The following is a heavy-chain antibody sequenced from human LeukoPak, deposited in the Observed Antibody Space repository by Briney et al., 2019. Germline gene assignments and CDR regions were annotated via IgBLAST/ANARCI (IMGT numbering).Heavy chain of an antibody. D-gene: IGHD5-18*01. CDR1: GGSINYYY. J-gene: IGHJ4*02. V-gene: IGHV4-59*01. CDR3: ARVGDYSYGNY. Sequence: SETLSLTCTVSGGSINYYYWMWIRQPPGKGLEWIGYIYYSGSTNYNPSLKSRVTISVDTSKNQFSLKLSSVTAADTAVYYCARVGDYSYGNYWGQGTLVTVSS. CDR2: IYYSGST.